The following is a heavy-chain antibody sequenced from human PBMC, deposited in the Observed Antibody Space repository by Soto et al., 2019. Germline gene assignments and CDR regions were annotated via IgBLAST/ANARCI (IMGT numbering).Heavy chain of an antibody. CDR2: ISSSSSYI. V-gene: IGHV3-21*01. CDR1: GFTFSSYS. D-gene: IGHD6-13*01. CDR3: ARGVGGIVAAGMPNYIDT. Sequence: PGGSLRLSCAASGFTFSSYSMNWVRQAPGKGLEWVSFISSSSSYIYYADSVKGRFTISRDNAKNSLYLQMNSLRAEDTAVYYCARGVGGIVAAGMPNYIDTWGQDTLLPVSS. J-gene: IGHJ4*02.